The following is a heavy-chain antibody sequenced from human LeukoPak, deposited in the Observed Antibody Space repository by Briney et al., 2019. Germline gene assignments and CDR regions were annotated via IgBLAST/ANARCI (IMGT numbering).Heavy chain of an antibody. CDR2: ISGSGGST. Sequence: LPGGSLRLSCAASGFTFSSYAMSWVRQAPGKGLEWVSAISGSGGSTYYADSVKGRFTISRDNSKNTLYLQMNSLRAEDTAVYYCAKDPYDSSSYYPNYFDYWGQGTLVTVSS. V-gene: IGHV3-23*01. CDR1: GFTFSSYA. CDR3: AKDPYDSSSYYPNYFDY. D-gene: IGHD3-22*01. J-gene: IGHJ4*02.